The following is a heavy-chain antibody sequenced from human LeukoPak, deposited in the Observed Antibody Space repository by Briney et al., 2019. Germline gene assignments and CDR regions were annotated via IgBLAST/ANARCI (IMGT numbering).Heavy chain of an antibody. Sequence: SETLSLTCAVYGESFRGYYWTWIRQTPGKGLEWIGEIDHIGRTTYNPSLKSRVTISVDTSKNQFSLKLSSVTAADTAVYFCARGLYSYDSSGAFDIWGQGTMVTVSS. CDR2: IDHIGRT. D-gene: IGHD3-22*01. J-gene: IGHJ3*02. CDR1: GESFRGYY. V-gene: IGHV4-34*01. CDR3: ARGLYSYDSSGAFDI.